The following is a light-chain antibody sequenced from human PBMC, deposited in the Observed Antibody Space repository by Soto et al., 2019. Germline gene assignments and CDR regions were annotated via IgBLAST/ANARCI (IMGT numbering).Light chain of an antibody. J-gene: IGLJ1*01. CDR3: SSYAGSNNLGV. V-gene: IGLV2-8*01. CDR2: EVS. Sequence: QSALTQPPSASGSPGQSVTISCTGTSSDVGGYNYVSWYQQHPGKAPKLMIYEVSKRPSGVPDRFSGSKSVNTASPTVSGLQAEDEADYYCSSYAGSNNLGVFGTGTKVTVL. CDR1: SSDVGGYNY.